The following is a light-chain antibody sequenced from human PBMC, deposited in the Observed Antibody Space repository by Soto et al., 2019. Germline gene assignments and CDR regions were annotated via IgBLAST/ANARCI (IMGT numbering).Light chain of an antibody. V-gene: IGKV3D-15*01. CDR3: QQYDISPWT. CDR1: QSVSSN. J-gene: IGKJ1*01. CDR2: HAS. Sequence: IVMTQSPATLSVSPGGRATLSCRASQSVSSNLNWYQQKPGQPPRLLIYHASTRATGFPDRFSGSGSGTDFTLTIISLEPEDFAVYYCQQYDISPWTFGQGTKVDIK.